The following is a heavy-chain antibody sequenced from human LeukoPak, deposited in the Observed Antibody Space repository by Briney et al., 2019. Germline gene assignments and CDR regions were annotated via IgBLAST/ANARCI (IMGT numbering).Heavy chain of an antibody. D-gene: IGHD5-18*01. Sequence: PSETLSLTCAVYGGSFSGYYWSWIRQPPGKGLEWIGEINHSGSTNYNPSLKSRVTISVHTSKNQFSLKLSSVTAADTAVYYCAREGSGNTAMAAPDYWGQGTLVTVSS. CDR2: INHSGST. V-gene: IGHV4-34*01. J-gene: IGHJ4*02. CDR3: AREGSGNTAMAAPDY. CDR1: GGSFSGYY.